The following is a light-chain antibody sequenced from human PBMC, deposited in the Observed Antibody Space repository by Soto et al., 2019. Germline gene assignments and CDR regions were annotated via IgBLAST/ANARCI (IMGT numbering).Light chain of an antibody. CDR3: QSYDSSLSGYV. V-gene: IGLV1-40*01. CDR1: SSNIGAGYD. J-gene: IGLJ1*01. CDR2: GNS. Sequence: QSVLTQPPSVSGAPGQRVTISCTGSSSNIGAGYDVHWYQQLPGTAPKLLSYGNSHRPSGVPDRFSGSKSGTSASLAITGLQAEDEADYYCQSYDSSLSGYVFGTGTKLTVL.